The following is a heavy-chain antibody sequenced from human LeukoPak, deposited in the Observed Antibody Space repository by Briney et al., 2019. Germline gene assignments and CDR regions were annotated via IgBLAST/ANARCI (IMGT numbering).Heavy chain of an antibody. CDR3: ARDQVADRFDY. CDR2: VSSSSSYI. D-gene: IGHD6-19*01. CDR1: GFTFSSYS. Sequence: GGSLRLSCAASGFTFSSYSMNWVRQAPGKGLEWVSSVSSSSSYIYYADSVKGRFTISRDNAKNSLYLQMNSLRAEDTAVHYCARDQVADRFDYWGQGTLVTVSS. J-gene: IGHJ4*02. V-gene: IGHV3-21*01.